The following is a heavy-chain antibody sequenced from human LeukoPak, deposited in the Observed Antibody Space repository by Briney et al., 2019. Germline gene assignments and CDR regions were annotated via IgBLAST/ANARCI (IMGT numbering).Heavy chain of an antibody. CDR1: GGTFSSYA. Sequence: SVKVSCKASGGTFSSYAISWVRQAPGQGLEWMGGIIPIFGTANYAQKFQGRVTITADESTSTAYMELSSLRSEDTAVYYCARETLRSSRPNDAFDIWGQGTMVTVSS. J-gene: IGHJ3*02. CDR2: IIPIFGTA. V-gene: IGHV1-69*13. CDR3: ARETLRSSRPNDAFDI. D-gene: IGHD6-6*01.